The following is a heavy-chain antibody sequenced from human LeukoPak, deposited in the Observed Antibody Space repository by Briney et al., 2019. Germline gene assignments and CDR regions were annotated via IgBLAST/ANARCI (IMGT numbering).Heavy chain of an antibody. CDR1: GFTFSINA. CDR3: AREDGYCSGGNCYSYFDS. V-gene: IGHV3-33*01. Sequence: GGSLRLSCAASGFTFSINAMHWVRLAPGKGLEWVAVIWYDGGNKYYADSVEGRFTISRDNSRNTLYLQMNSLRAEDTAVYYCAREDGYCSGGNCYSYFDSWGQGTLVTVSS. J-gene: IGHJ4*02. CDR2: IWYDGGNK. D-gene: IGHD2-15*01.